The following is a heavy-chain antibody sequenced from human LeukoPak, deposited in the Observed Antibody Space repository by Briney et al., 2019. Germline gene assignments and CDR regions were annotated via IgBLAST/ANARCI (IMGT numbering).Heavy chain of an antibody. V-gene: IGHV3-23*01. CDR2: ISGSGGRT. D-gene: IGHD3-10*01. CDR1: GFSFSSYG. CDR3: AKGDFYGSGRDYYYYMDV. J-gene: IGHJ6*03. Sequence: GGTLRLSCVASGFSFSSYGMSWVRQAPGTGLEWVSAISGSGGRTYYADSVKGRFTISRDNSKNTLYLQMNSLRAEDTAVYNCAKGDFYGSGRDYYYYMDVWGKGTTVTISS.